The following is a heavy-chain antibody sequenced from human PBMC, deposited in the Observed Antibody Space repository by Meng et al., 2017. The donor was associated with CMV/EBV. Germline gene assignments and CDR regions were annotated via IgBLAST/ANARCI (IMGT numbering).Heavy chain of an antibody. CDR3: ARDRGDEDPPGWFDP. D-gene: IGHD1-14*01. J-gene: IGHJ5*02. CDR1: GGSISSYY. CDR2: IYYSGST. Sequence: GSLILSCTVSGGSISSYYWSWIRQPPGKGLEWIGYIYYSGSTNYNPSLKSRVTISVDTSKNQFSLKLSSVTAADTAVYYCARDRGDEDPPGWFDPWGQGTLVTVSS. V-gene: IGHV4-59*01.